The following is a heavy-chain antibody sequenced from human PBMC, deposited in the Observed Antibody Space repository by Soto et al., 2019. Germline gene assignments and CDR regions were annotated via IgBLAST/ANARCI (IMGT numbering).Heavy chain of an antibody. D-gene: IGHD1-1*01. CDR3: ANNRGGRLDP. J-gene: IGHJ5*02. CDR1: GFRFSSDW. Sequence: EVQLVESGGGLVQPGGSLRLSCAASGFRFSSDWMHWVRQAPGKGLVWVAGISGDGSNTVYADSVKGRFTISRDNAKNTLYLQMNTLSAEDTAVYYCANNRGGRLDPWGQGALVTVSS. CDR2: ISGDGSNT. V-gene: IGHV3-74*01.